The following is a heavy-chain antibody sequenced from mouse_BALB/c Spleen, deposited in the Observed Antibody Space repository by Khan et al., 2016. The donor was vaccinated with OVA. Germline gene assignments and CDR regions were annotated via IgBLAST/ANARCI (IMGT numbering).Heavy chain of an antibody. CDR1: GFSFTSYG. D-gene: IGHD2-3*01. V-gene: IGHV2-6*02. J-gene: IGHJ4*01. CDR2: IWSDGST. CDR3: ARRFDGYASRYAMDY. Sequence: QVQLKESGPGLVAPSQSLSITCTVSGFSFTSYGVHWVRQPPGKGLEWLVVIWSDGSTNYNSVLKSRLSISKDNSKSQVFLKMNSLQTDDTAIYYCARRFDGYASRYAMDYWGQGTSVTVSS.